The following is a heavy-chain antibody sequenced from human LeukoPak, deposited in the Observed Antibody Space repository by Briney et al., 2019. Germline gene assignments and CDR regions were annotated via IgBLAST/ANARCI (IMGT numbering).Heavy chain of an antibody. J-gene: IGHJ1*01. CDR1: GFTFSSYA. CDR3: ARDQGSKYYYDSSGYYYSPYFQH. V-gene: IGHV3-23*01. Sequence: GGSLRLSCAASGFTFSSYAMSWVRQAPGKGLEWVSAISGSGGSTYYADSVKGRFTISRDNSKNTLYLQMNSLRAEDTAVYYCARDQGSKYYYDSSGYYYSPYFQHWGQGTLVTVSS. D-gene: IGHD3-22*01. CDR2: ISGSGGST.